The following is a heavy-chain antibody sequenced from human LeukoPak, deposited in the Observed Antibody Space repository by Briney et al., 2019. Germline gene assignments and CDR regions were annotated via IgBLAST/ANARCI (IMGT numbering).Heavy chain of an antibody. V-gene: IGHV4-39*07. Sequence: PSETLSLTCTVSGGSISSSSYYWGWIRQPPGKGREWIGSIYYSGSTYYNPSLKSRVTISVDTSKNQFSLKLSSVTAADTAVYYCARKSFGVAESYYFDYWGQGTLVTVSS. CDR2: IYYSGST. CDR3: ARKSFGVAESYYFDY. J-gene: IGHJ4*02. CDR1: GGSISSSSYY. D-gene: IGHD3-3*01.